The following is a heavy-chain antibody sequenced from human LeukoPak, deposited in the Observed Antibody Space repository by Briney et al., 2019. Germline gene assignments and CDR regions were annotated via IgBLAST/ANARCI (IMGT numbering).Heavy chain of an antibody. CDR2: IKEDGSVK. CDR3: AREGR. J-gene: IGHJ4*02. CDR1: GFTFRSYW. Sequence: PGGSLRLSCAASGFTFRSYWMSWLRQAPGKGPEWVPNIKEDGSVKNYADSVEGRFTISRDNAKNSLSLQMNSLRAEDTAVYYCAREGRWGQGTLVTVSS. V-gene: IGHV3-7*01.